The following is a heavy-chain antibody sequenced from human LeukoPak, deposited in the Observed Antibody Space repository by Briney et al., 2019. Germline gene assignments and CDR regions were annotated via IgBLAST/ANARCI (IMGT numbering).Heavy chain of an antibody. CDR2: INHSGST. CDR3: ARVPRIAAAGMWFDP. CDR1: GGSFSGYY. J-gene: IGHJ5*02. V-gene: IGHV4-34*01. Sequence: SETLSLTCAVYGGSFSGYYWSWIRQPPGKGLEWIGEINHSGSTNYNPSLKSRVTISVDTSKNQSSLKLSSVTAADTAVYYCARVPRIAAAGMWFDPWGQGTLVTVSS. D-gene: IGHD6-13*01.